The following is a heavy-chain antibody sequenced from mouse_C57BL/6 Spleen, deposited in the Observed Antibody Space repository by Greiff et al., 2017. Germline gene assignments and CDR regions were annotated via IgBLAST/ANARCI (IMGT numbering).Heavy chain of an antibody. CDR2: INPNNGGT. D-gene: IGHD1-1*01. Sequence: EVQLQQSGPDLVKPGASVKIPCKASGYTFTDYNMDWVKQSHGKSLEWIGDINPNNGGTIYNQKFKGKATLTVDKSSSTAYMELRSLTSEDTAVYYCARSSYYYGSSRFAYWGQGTLVTVSA. J-gene: IGHJ3*01. CDR1: GYTFTDYN. CDR3: ARSSYYYGSSRFAY. V-gene: IGHV1-18*01.